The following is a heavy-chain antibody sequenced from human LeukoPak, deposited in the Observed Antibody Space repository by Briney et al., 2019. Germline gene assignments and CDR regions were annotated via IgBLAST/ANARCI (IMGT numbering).Heavy chain of an antibody. D-gene: IGHD4-17*01. J-gene: IGHJ4*02. CDR3: ARLGDYTTKNFDY. CDR2: IYYSGST. V-gene: IGHV4-39*07. Sequence: SETLSLTCTVSGGSISSSSYYWGWIRQPPGKGLEWIGSIYYSGSTYYNPSLKSRVTISVDTSKNQFSLKLSSVTAADTAVYYCARLGDYTTKNFDYWGQGTLVTVSS. CDR1: GGSISSSSYY.